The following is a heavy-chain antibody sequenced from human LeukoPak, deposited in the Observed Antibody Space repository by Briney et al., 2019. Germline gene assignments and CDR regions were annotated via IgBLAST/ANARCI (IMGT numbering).Heavy chain of an antibody. V-gene: IGHV3-23*01. CDR2: VSGGGSST. CDR3: AKDLYTSRYACCFDY. J-gene: IGHJ4*02. D-gene: IGHD6-13*01. Sequence: GGSLRLSCVASGFTFSNYAMNWVCQAPGKGLEWVSGVSGGGSSTYYADSVKGRFTISRDNSKNMLYLQMNSLRAEDTAVHYCAKDLYTSRYACCFDYWGQGTLVTVSS. CDR1: GFTFSNYA.